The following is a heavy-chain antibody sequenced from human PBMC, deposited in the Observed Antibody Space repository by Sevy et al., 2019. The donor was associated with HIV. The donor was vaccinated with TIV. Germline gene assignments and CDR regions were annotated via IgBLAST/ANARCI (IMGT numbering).Heavy chain of an antibody. CDR1: GFTFSTYD. V-gene: IGHV3-30*18. J-gene: IGHJ6*02. Sequence: GGSLRLSCAASGFTFSTYDMHWVRQAPGKGLEWVAVISYDGSNKYYAESVKGRFTISRDTSKNTLYLQMNSLRAEDTAVYYCAKDFTGFYGMDVWGQGTTVTVSS. D-gene: IGHD3-9*01. CDR2: ISYDGSNK. CDR3: AKDFTGFYGMDV.